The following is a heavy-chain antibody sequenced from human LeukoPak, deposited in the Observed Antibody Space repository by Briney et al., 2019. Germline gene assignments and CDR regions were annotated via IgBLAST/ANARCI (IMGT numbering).Heavy chain of an antibody. J-gene: IGHJ4*02. CDR1: GFTFSSYW. CDR3: ARDGRNYYDRSGYYSALAY. Sequence: GGSLRLSCAASGFTFSSYWMSWVRQAPGRGLEWVAVISYDGSNKYYADSVKGRFTISRDNSKNTLYLQMNSLRADDTAVYYCARDGRNYYDRSGYYSALAYWGQGTLVTDSS. CDR2: ISYDGSNK. V-gene: IGHV3-30-3*01. D-gene: IGHD3-22*01.